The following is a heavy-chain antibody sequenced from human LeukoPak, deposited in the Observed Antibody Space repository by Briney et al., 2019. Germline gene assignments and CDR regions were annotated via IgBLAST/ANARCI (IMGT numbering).Heavy chain of an antibody. CDR2: ISYDGSNK. D-gene: IGHD6-13*01. Sequence: GRSLRLSCAASGFTFSSYAMHWVRQAPGKGLEWVVVISYDGSNKYYADSVKGRFTISRDNSKNTLYLQMNSLRAEDTAVYYCARVDSSSWYGDFDYWGQGTLVTVSS. V-gene: IGHV3-30-3*01. J-gene: IGHJ4*02. CDR1: GFTFSSYA. CDR3: ARVDSSSWYGDFDY.